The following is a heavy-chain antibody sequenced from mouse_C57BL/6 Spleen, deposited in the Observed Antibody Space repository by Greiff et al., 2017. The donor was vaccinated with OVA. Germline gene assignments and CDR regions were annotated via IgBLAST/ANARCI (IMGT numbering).Heavy chain of an antibody. CDR2: IDPSDSYT. J-gene: IGHJ4*01. CDR3: ARGRGAMDY. CDR1: GYTFTSYW. V-gene: IGHV1-50*01. Sequence: QVQLQQPGAKLVKPGASVKLSCKASGYTFTSYWMQWVKQRPGQGLEWIGEIDPSDSYTNYNQKFKGKATLTVDTSSSTAYMQLSSLTSEDSAVYYCARGRGAMDYWGQGTSVTVSS.